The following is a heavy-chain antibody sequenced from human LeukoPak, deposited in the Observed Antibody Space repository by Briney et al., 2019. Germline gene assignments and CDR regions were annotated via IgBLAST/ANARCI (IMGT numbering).Heavy chain of an antibody. J-gene: IGHJ5*02. Sequence: GGSLRLSCAASGFTFSSYEMNWVRQAPGKGLEWVSYISSSGSTIYYADSVKGRFTISRDNAKNSLYLQMNSLRAEDTAVYYCARVNSGWFLNWFDPWGQGTLVTVSS. D-gene: IGHD6-19*01. CDR3: ARVNSGWFLNWFDP. CDR2: ISSSGSTI. V-gene: IGHV3-48*03. CDR1: GFTFSSYE.